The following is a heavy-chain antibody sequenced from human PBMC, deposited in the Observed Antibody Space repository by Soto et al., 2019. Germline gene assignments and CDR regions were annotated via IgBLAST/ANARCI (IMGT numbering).Heavy chain of an antibody. D-gene: IGHD3-16*01. J-gene: IGHJ1*01. CDR3: AKSDEYVDTYYREYFHH. CDR1: GFSFSGYA. CDR2: IAGSHDTT. V-gene: IGHV3-23*01. Sequence: GGSLRLSCAASGFSFSGYAMSWVRQVPGKGLEWVAAIAGSHDTTFYADSVKGRFTISRDKSKNTLFLQINSLTVEDTAIYYCAKSDEYVDTYYREYFHHWGQGTLVTVSS.